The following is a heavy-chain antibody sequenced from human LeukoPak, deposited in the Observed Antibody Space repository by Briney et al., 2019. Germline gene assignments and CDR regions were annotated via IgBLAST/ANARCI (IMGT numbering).Heavy chain of an antibody. V-gene: IGHV1-2*02. CDR1: GYTFTGYY. CDR2: INPNSGGT. D-gene: IGHD6-19*01. CDR3: ARDRAYSSGRINWFDP. Sequence: ASVKVSCKASGYTFTGYYMHWVRQAPGQGLEWMGWINPNSGGTNYAQKFQGRVTMTRDTSISTAYMELSRLRSDDTAVYYCARDRAYSSGRINWFDPWGQGTVVSVSS. J-gene: IGHJ5*02.